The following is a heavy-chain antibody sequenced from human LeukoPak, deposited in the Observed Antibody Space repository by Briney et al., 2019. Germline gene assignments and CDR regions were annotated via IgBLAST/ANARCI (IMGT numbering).Heavy chain of an antibody. CDR3: TTDRFGATDSSGYYYPDFDY. CDR1: GFTFSNAW. Sequence: PGGSLRLSCAASGFTFSNAWMNWVRQAPGKGLEWVGRIKSKTDGGTTDYAAPVKGRFTISRDDSKNTLYLQMNSLKTEDTAVYYCTTDRFGATDSSGYYYPDFDYWGQGTLVTVSS. CDR2: IKSKTDGGTT. D-gene: IGHD3-22*01. V-gene: IGHV3-15*01. J-gene: IGHJ4*02.